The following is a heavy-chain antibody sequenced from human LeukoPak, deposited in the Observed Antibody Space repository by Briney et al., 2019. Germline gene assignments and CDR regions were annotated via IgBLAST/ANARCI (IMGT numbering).Heavy chain of an antibody. J-gene: IGHJ5*02. D-gene: IGHD6-6*01. Sequence: GGSLRLSCAASGFTFSSYSMNWVRQAPGKGLEWVSSISSSSSYIYYADSVKGRFTTSRDNAKNSLYLQMNSLRAEDTAVYYCARAGSSSSRSWFDPWGQGTLVTVSS. CDR3: ARAGSSSSRSWFDP. CDR2: ISSSSSYI. CDR1: GFTFSSYS. V-gene: IGHV3-21*01.